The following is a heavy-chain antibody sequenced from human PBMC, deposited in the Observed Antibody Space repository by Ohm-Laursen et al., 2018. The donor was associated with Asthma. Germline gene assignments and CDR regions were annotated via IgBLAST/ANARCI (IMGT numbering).Heavy chain of an antibody. Sequence: SLRLSCAASGFTFSSYAMSWVRQAPGKGLEWVSAISGSGGSTYYADSVKGRFTISRDNSKNTLYLQMNSLRAEDTAVYYCAKVDYYDSSGYYAPAYWGQGTLVTVSS. J-gene: IGHJ4*02. D-gene: IGHD3-22*01. CDR2: ISGSGGST. CDR3: AKVDYYDSSGYYAPAY. V-gene: IGHV3-23*01. CDR1: GFTFSSYA.